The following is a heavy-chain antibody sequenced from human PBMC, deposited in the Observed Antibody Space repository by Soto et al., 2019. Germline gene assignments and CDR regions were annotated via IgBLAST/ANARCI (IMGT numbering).Heavy chain of an antibody. D-gene: IGHD2-21*01. V-gene: IGHV4-30-2*06. CDR2: ISHLEST. Sequence: SETLSLTCTVSGASISYGGFSWSWIRQSPGKGLEWIGYISHLESTYFHPSFKSRLTMSIDRTRNQFSLKLSSVTAADMAVYYGARGGCYDCHDYWGQGALVTVSS. CDR3: ARGGCYDCHDY. J-gene: IGHJ4*02. CDR1: GASISYGGFS.